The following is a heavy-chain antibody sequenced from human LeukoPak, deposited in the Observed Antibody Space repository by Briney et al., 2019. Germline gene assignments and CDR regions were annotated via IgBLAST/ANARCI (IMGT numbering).Heavy chain of an antibody. CDR3: ARTHSSSSSSDY. CDR2: ISAYNGNT. J-gene: IGHJ4*02. V-gene: IGHV1-18*01. Sequence: ASVKVSCKASGGTFSSYGISWVRQAPGQGLEWMGWISAYNGNTNYAQKLQGRVTMTTDTSTSTAYMELRSLRSDDTAVYYCARTHSSSSSSDYWGQGTLVTVSS. CDR1: GGTFSSYG. D-gene: IGHD6-6*01.